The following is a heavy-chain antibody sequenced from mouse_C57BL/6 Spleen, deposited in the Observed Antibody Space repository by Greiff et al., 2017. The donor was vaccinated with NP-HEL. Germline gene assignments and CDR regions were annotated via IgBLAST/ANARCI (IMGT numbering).Heavy chain of an antibody. Sequence: EVQVVESGGGLVKPGGSLKLSCAASGFPFSDYGMHWVRQAPEKGLEWVAYISSGSSTIYYADTVKGRFTISRDNAKNTLFLQMTSLRSEDTAMYYCARRYYGSSYVDAMDYWGQGTSVTVSS. CDR2: ISSGSSTI. CDR3: ARRYYGSSYVDAMDY. CDR1: GFPFSDYG. D-gene: IGHD1-1*01. J-gene: IGHJ4*01. V-gene: IGHV5-17*01.